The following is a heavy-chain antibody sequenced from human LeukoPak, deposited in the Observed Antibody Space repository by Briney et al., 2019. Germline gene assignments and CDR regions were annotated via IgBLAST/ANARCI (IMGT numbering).Heavy chain of an antibody. D-gene: IGHD3-16*01. V-gene: IGHV3-21*01. J-gene: IGHJ4*02. CDR2: ISSSSYI. Sequence: GGSLRLSCAASGFTFSSYSMNWVRQAPGKGLEWVSSISSSSYIYYSDSVKGRFTISRDNAKNSLYLQMNSLRAEDTAVYYCARSRYDYIWGIDYWGQGTLVTVSS. CDR1: GFTFSSYS. CDR3: ARSRYDYIWGIDY.